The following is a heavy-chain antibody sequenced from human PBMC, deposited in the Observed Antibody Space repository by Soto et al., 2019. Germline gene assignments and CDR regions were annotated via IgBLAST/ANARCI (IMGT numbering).Heavy chain of an antibody. V-gene: IGHV3-30-3*01. J-gene: IGHJ6*02. CDR2: ISYDGNNK. CDR3: ARAGCDGGSCYTLVGLRYGMDV. CDR1: GFILSTYA. Sequence: QVQLVESGGGVVQPGRSLRLSCAASGFILSTYAMYWVRQAPGKGLEWVAVISYDGNNKYYADSVKGRFTISRDNSMNTLYLQMNSLRAEDTAVYYCARAGCDGGSCYTLVGLRYGMDVWGQGTTVTVSS. D-gene: IGHD2-15*01.